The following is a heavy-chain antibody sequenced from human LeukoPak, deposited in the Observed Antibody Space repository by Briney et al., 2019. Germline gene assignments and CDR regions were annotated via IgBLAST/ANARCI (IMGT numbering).Heavy chain of an antibody. J-gene: IGHJ4*02. V-gene: IGHV4-4*07. CDR2: IYATGST. D-gene: IGHD1-26*01. CDR3: ARQGYTASYYFLDF. CDR1: GDFIRSYW. Sequence: SQTLSLTCDVSGDFIRSYWWGWVRQPAGKRLEWIWRIYATGSTKFNPSLKSRLTMSMDTSTNQLSLKLSLKRTSVTAADTAVYFCARQGYTASYYFLDFWSQGTLVTASP.